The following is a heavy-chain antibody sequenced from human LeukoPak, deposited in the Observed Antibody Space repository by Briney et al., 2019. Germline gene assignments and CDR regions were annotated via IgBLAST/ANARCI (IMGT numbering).Heavy chain of an antibody. CDR3: AREGPKGCSSTSCYFFEVGAQTHYYMDV. D-gene: IGHD2-2*01. CDR2: IKQDGSET. Sequence: GGSLRLSCAASGFTFSNYWINWVRQAPGKGLEWVANIKQDGSETYCVDSVKGRFTISRDNAKNSLYLQMNSLRAEDTAVYYCAREGPKGCSSTSCYFFEVGAQTHYYMDVWGKGTTVTVSS. V-gene: IGHV3-7*01. CDR1: GFTFSNYW. J-gene: IGHJ6*03.